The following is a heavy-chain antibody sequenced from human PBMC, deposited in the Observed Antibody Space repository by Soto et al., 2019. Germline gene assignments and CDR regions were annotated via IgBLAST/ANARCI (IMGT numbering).Heavy chain of an antibody. CDR2: IKSKTDGGTT. Sequence: GGSLRLSCAASGFTFSNAWMSWVRQAPGKGLEWVGRIKSKTDGGTTDYAAPVKGRFTISRDDSKNTLYLQMNSLKTEDTAVYYCTTLTYSSSWYDYYYYYMDVWGKGTTVTVSS. CDR3: TTLTYSSSWYDYYYYYMDV. V-gene: IGHV3-15*01. CDR1: GFTFSNAW. J-gene: IGHJ6*03. D-gene: IGHD6-13*01.